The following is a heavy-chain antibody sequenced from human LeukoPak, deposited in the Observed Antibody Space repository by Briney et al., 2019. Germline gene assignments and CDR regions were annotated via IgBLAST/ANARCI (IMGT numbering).Heavy chain of an antibody. CDR2: IWYDGSNK. Sequence: GGSLRLSCAASGFTFSSYGMHWVRQAPGKGLEWVAVIWYDGSNKYYAGSVKGRFTISRDNSKNTLYLQMNSLRAEDTAVYYCARDRGMGITTYYYFDYWGQGTLVTVSS. J-gene: IGHJ4*02. D-gene: IGHD4-17*01. CDR1: GFTFSSYG. V-gene: IGHV3-33*01. CDR3: ARDRGMGITTYYYFDY.